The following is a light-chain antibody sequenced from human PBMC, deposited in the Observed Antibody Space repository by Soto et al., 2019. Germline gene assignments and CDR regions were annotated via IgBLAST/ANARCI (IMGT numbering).Light chain of an antibody. V-gene: IGLV4-69*01. Sequence: QPVLTQSPSASASLGASVKLTCTLSSGHSSYAIAWHQQQPEKGPRYLMKLNSDGSHSKGDGIPDRFSGSSSGAERYLTISRLQSEDEADYYCQTWGTGIPHWVFGGGTKVTVL. J-gene: IGLJ3*02. CDR2: LNSDGSH. CDR1: SGHSSYA. CDR3: QTWGTGIPHWV.